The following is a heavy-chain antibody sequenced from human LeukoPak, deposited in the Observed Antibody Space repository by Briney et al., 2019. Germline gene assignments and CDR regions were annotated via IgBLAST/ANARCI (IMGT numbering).Heavy chain of an antibody. V-gene: IGHV3-66*01. J-gene: IGHJ3*02. D-gene: IGHD2-15*01. Sequence: PGGSLRLSCAASGFTVSSNYMSWVRQAPGKGLEWVSVIYSGGSTYYADSVKGRFTISRDNSKSTLYIQMNSLRAEDTAVYYCARALRGGNDAFDIWGQGTMVTVSS. CDR2: IYSGGST. CDR1: GFTVSSNY. CDR3: ARALRGGNDAFDI.